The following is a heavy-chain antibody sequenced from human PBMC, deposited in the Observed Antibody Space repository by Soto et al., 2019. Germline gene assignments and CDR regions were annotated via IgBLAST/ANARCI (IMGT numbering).Heavy chain of an antibody. D-gene: IGHD3-3*01. CDR2: IRSKANNYET. Sequence: EVQLVVSGGGLVQPGGSLKLSCAASGFTFSGSAMHWVRQASGKGLDWVGRIRSKANNYETAYGASVKGRFTISRDDSKNTAYLQINSLKTEDTAVYYCSRKASDFWSGKPQYYMDVWGKGTTVTVSS. CDR3: SRKASDFWSGKPQYYMDV. J-gene: IGHJ6*03. CDR1: GFTFSGSA. V-gene: IGHV3-73*01.